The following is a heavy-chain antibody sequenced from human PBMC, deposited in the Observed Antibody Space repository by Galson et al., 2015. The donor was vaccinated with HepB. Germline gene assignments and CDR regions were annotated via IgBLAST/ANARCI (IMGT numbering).Heavy chain of an antibody. D-gene: IGHD2-15*01. V-gene: IGHV6-1*01. Sequence: AISGDSVSSNSAAWNWIRQSPSRGLEWLGRTYYRSKWYNDYALSVKSRTTINPDTSKNQFSLQLTSVTPEDTAVYYCAKEIGDCSGGSCYSGGWFDPWGQGTLVTVSS. J-gene: IGHJ5*02. CDR1: GDSVSSNSAA. CDR3: AKEIGDCSGGSCYSGGWFDP. CDR2: TYYRSKWYN.